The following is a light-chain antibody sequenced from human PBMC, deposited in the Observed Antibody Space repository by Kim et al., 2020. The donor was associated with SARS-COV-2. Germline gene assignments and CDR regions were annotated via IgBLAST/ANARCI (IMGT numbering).Light chain of an antibody. CDR2: GAS. CDR1: QSVSSSY. V-gene: IGKV3-20*01. J-gene: IGKJ1*01. Sequence: EIVLTQSPGTLSLSPGERATLSCRASQSVSSSYLAWYQQKPGQAPRLLICGASSRATGIPDRFSGSGSGTDFTLTISRLGPEDFAVYYCQQYGSSGTFGQGTKVDIK. CDR3: QQYGSSGT.